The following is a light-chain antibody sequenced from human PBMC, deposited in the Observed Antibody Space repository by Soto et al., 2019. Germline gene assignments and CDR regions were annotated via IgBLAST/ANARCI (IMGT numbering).Light chain of an antibody. CDR1: QSVLYSSNNNNY. CDR3: QQYYSTPGT. V-gene: IGKV4-1*01. Sequence: DIVMTQSPDSLAVSLGERATINCKSSQSVLYSSNNNNYLAGYQQKPGQPPKLLIYWASTRESGVPDRFSGSGSGTDFTLTISSLQAEDVAVYYCQQYYSTPGTFGQGTKVEIK. CDR2: WAS. J-gene: IGKJ1*01.